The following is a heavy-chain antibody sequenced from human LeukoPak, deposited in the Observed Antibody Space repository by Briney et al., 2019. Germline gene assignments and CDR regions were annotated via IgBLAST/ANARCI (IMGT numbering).Heavy chain of an antibody. Sequence: SSETLSLTCSVSGGSISSHYWSWIRQPPGKGLEWIGYIYYSGSTKYNPSLKSRVTISVDTSKNQFSLKLSSVTAADTAVYYCARGGTTVTPGLLWFDPWGQGTLVTVSS. CDR3: ARGGTTVTPGLLWFDP. CDR1: GGSISSHY. V-gene: IGHV4-59*11. D-gene: IGHD4-17*01. CDR2: IYYSGST. J-gene: IGHJ5*02.